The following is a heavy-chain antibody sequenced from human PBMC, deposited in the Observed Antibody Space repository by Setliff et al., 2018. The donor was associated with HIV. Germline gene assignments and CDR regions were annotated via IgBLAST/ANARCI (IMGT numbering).Heavy chain of an antibody. CDR2: IYYSGST. D-gene: IGHD3-10*01. CDR3: ARQITMVRGVYQPYYYYYMDV. J-gene: IGHJ6*03. CDR1: GGSISSSVYY. V-gene: IGHV4-39*01. Sequence: SETLSLTCTVSGGSISSSVYYWGWIRQPPGKGLEWIGNIYYSGSTYYNPSLKSRITISVDTSKNQFSLKLSSVTAADTAVYYCARQITMVRGVYQPYYYYYMDVWGKGTTVTVSS.